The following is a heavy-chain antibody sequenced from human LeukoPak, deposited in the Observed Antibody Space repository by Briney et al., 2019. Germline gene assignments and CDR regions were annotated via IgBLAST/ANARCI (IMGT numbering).Heavy chain of an antibody. V-gene: IGHV3-74*01. CDR2: IKGNGIST. Sequence: GGSLRLSCAAPGFDFSSNWMHWVRHAPGQGLVWVSRIKGNGISTNYADSVKGRFTISRDIAKNTLYLQMNSLRAEDTGVYYCAKDHYWSIDYWGRGTLVTVSS. CDR3: AKDHYWSIDY. J-gene: IGHJ4*02. CDR1: GFDFSSNW. D-gene: IGHD3-3*01.